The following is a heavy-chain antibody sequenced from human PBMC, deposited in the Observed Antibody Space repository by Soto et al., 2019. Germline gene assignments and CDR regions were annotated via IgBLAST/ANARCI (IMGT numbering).Heavy chain of an antibody. CDR1: GGSFSGYY. D-gene: IGHD3-10*01. Sequence: SETLSLTCAVYGGSFSGYYWSWIRQPPGKGLEWIGEINHSGSTNYNPSLKSRVTISVDTSKNQFSLKLSSVTAADTAVYYCARGAYYGSGSPASYFDYWGQGTLVTVSS. J-gene: IGHJ4*02. V-gene: IGHV4-34*01. CDR3: ARGAYYGSGSPASYFDY. CDR2: INHSGST.